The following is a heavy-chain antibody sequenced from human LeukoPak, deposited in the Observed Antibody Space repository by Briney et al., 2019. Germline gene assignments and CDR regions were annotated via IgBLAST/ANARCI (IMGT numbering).Heavy chain of an antibody. CDR1: GYTFTGHY. J-gene: IGHJ4*02. CDR3: ARSVALVNWSTFDY. D-gene: IGHD1-20*01. Sequence: ASVKVSCKASGYTFTGHYMHWVQQAPGQALEWMGWINPNSGGTNYAQQFQGRVNMTRDTSISTAYMALSRLRSDETDVYYCARSVALVNWSTFDYWGQGTLVTVSS. CDR2: INPNSGGT. V-gene: IGHV1-2*02.